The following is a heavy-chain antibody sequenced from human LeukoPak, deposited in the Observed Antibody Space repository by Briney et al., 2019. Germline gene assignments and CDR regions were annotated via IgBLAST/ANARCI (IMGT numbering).Heavy chain of an antibody. Sequence: PGGSLGLSCAASGLTFNSYTMNWVRQAPGKGLEWVSSISSSSGYIYYADSVKGRFTISRDNTKNSLYLQMNSLRVEDRAVYYCARSAIHYGMDVWGQGTTVTVSS. J-gene: IGHJ6*02. CDR3: ARSAIHYGMDV. CDR2: ISSSSGYI. CDR1: GLTFNSYT. V-gene: IGHV3-21*01. D-gene: IGHD2-2*01.